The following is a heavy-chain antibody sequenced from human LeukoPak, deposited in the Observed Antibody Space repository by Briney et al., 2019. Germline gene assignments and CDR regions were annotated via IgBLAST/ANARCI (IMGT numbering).Heavy chain of an antibody. D-gene: IGHD3-22*01. CDR1: GGTFSSYA. Sequence: SVKVTCKASGGTFSSYAISWVRQAPGQGLEWMGRIIPIFGTANYAQKFQGRVTITTDESTSTAYMELSSLRSEDTAVYYCATFTYYYDSSGLRGDYWGQGTLVTVSS. V-gene: IGHV1-69*05. J-gene: IGHJ4*02. CDR3: ATFTYYYDSSGLRGDY. CDR2: IIPIFGTA.